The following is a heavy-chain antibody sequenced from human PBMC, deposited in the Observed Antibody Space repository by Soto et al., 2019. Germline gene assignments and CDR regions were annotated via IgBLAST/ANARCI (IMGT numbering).Heavy chain of an antibody. V-gene: IGHV3-23*01. CDR3: AKDFFFYYYDSSGYLDY. Sequence: GGSLRLSCVASGFTFSNYAMSWVRQAPGKGLEWVSAIRGSATTTYYADSVKGRFTISRDNSKNTLYLQMNRLRAEDTAVYYCAKDFFFYYYDSSGYLDYWGQGSLVTVSS. CDR2: IRGSATTT. CDR1: GFTFSNYA. J-gene: IGHJ4*02. D-gene: IGHD3-22*01.